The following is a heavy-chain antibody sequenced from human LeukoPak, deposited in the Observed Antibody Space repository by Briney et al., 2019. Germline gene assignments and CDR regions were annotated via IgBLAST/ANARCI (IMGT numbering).Heavy chain of an antibody. D-gene: IGHD4-23*01. CDR1: GYSFTSYW. J-gene: IGHJ4*02. Sequence: GESLKISCKGSGYSFTSYWIGWVRQMPGKGLEWMGIIYPDDSDTRFSPSFQGHVTISADKYISTAYLQWSSLKASYSAMYYCATHDYGGQGGADYWGQGTLVTVSS. V-gene: IGHV5-51*01. CDR3: ATHDYGGQGGADY. CDR2: IYPDDSDT.